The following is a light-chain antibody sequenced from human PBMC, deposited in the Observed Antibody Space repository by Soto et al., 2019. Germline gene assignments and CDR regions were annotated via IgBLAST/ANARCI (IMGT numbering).Light chain of an antibody. V-gene: IGKV3-11*01. CDR2: RIF. CDR1: QSVSGY. J-gene: IGKJ5*01. Sequence: EIVMTQSPGTLSVFPVERVTLSCRASQSVSGYLDWFQQKPGQAPRLVLQRIFIRAIGVPARFSGSGSETEFTLTISSLEPEDFAVYYCQQRSNWPPITFGQGTRLEIK. CDR3: QQRSNWPPIT.